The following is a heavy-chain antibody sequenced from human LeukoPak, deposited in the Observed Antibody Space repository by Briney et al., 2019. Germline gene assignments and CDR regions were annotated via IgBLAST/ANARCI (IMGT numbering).Heavy chain of an antibody. D-gene: IGHD3-9*01. Sequence: GESLKISCKGSGYSFTSYWIGWVRQMPGKGLEWMGIIYPGDSDTRYSPSFQGQVTISADKSISTAYLQWSSLKASDTAMYYCARHHFGCGTHRLCAFDIWGQGTMVAVSS. CDR1: GYSFTSYW. CDR2: IYPGDSDT. J-gene: IGHJ3*02. CDR3: ARHHFGCGTHRLCAFDI. V-gene: IGHV5-51*01.